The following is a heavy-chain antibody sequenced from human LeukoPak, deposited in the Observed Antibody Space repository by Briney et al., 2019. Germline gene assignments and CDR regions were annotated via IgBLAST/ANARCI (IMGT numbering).Heavy chain of an antibody. V-gene: IGHV4-59*08. CDR3: ARQSEAFDI. Sequence: PSETLSLTCSVSGGSISSYYWSWIRQPPGKGLEWIGYIYYSGSTNYNPSLKSRVTISVDTSKNQFSLKLSSVTAADTAVYYCARQSEAFDIWGQGTMVTVSS. J-gene: IGHJ3*02. CDR2: IYYSGST. CDR1: GGSISSYY.